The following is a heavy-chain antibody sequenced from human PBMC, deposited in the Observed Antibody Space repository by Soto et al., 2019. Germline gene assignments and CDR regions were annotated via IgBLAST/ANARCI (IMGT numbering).Heavy chain of an antibody. V-gene: IGHV1-69*13. CDR3: ARDTADFWSGRKGWSDP. J-gene: IGHJ5*02. CDR1: GGTFSSYA. CDR2: IIPIFGTA. D-gene: IGHD3-3*01. Sequence: ASVKVSCKASGGTFSSYAISWVRQAPGQGLEWMGGIIPIFGTANYAQKFQGRVTITADESTSTAYMELSSLRSEDTAVYYCARDTADFWSGRKGWSDPWGQGTLVTVS.